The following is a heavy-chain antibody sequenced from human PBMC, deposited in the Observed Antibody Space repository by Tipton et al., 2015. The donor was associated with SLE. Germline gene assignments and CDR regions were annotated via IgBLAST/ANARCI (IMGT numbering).Heavy chain of an antibody. CDR1: GYTFTSYY. J-gene: IGHJ4*02. CDR3: AATPHPAAGTNY. V-gene: IGHV1-46*01. CDR2: INPSGGST. Sequence: QVQLVQSGAEVKKPGASVKVSCKASGYTFTSYYMHWVRQAPGQGLEWMGIINPSGGSTSYAQKFQGRVTMTRDTSTSTVYMELSSLRSEDTAVYYCAATPHPAAGTNYWGQGTLVTVSS. D-gene: IGHD6-13*01.